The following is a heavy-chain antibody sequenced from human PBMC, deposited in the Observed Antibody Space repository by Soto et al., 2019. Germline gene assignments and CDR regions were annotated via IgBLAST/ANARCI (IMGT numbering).Heavy chain of an antibody. J-gene: IGHJ3*02. CDR1: GDSVSSNSAA. Sequence: SQTLSLTCVISGDSVSSNSAAWNWIRQSPSRGLEWLGRTYYRSKWYNDYAVSVKSRITINPDTSKNQFSLQLNSVTPEDTAVYYRARDLQYSSSWPRVDGFDIWGQGTMVTVSS. CDR3: ARDLQYSSSWPRVDGFDI. V-gene: IGHV6-1*01. D-gene: IGHD6-13*01. CDR2: TYYRSKWYN.